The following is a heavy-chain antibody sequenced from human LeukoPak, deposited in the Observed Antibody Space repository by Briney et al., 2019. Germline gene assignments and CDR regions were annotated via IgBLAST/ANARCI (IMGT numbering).Heavy chain of an antibody. Sequence: GGSLRLSCAASRFTFTIHAMSWVRQAPGKGLEWVSGISDSDGSTYYADSVKGRFTISRDNSKNMLYLQMNSLRAEDTAVYYCAKRGAEVGATVAPGDYWGQGTLVTVSS. CDR3: AKRGAEVGATVAPGDY. D-gene: IGHD1-26*01. V-gene: IGHV3-23*01. CDR1: RFTFTIHA. J-gene: IGHJ4*02. CDR2: ISDSDGST.